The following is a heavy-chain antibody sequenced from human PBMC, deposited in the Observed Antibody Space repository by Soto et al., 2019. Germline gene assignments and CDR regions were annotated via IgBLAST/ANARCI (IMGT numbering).Heavy chain of an antibody. J-gene: IGHJ6*02. CDR3: ARVRIAAAGTRSYYYYGMDV. CDR2: ISAYNGNT. V-gene: IGHV1-18*01. Sequence: ASVKVSCKASGYTFTSYGISWVRQAPGQGLEWMGWISAYNGNTNYAQKLQGRVTMTTDTSTSTAYMGLRSLRSDDTAVYYCARVRIAAAGTRSYYYYGMDVWGQGTTVTVSS. CDR1: GYTFTSYG. D-gene: IGHD6-13*01.